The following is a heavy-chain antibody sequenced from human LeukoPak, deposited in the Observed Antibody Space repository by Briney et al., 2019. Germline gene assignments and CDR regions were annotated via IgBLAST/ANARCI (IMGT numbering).Heavy chain of an antibody. CDR3: ARENSYGYHAFDI. CDR1: GGSISSGGYY. Sequence: KPSQTLSLTCTVSGGSISSGGYYWSWIRQHPGKGLEWIGYIYYSGSTYYNPSLKSRVTILVDTSKNQFSLKLSSVTAADTAVYYCARENSYGYHAFDIWGQGTMVTVSS. CDR2: IYYSGST. V-gene: IGHV4-31*03. J-gene: IGHJ3*02. D-gene: IGHD5-18*01.